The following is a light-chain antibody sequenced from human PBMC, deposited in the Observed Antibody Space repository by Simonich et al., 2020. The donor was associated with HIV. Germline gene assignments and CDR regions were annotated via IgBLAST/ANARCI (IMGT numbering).Light chain of an antibody. CDR3: QSYDSSLSAWV. CDR2: RNN. J-gene: IGLJ3*02. V-gene: IGLV1-47*01. Sequence: QSVLTQPPSASGTPGQRVTISCSGSRSNIGSNYVYWYQQLPGTAPKLLIYRNNQRPSGVPDRFSGSKSGTSASLAITVLQAEDEADYYCQSYDSSLSAWVFGGGTKLTVL. CDR1: RSNIGSNY.